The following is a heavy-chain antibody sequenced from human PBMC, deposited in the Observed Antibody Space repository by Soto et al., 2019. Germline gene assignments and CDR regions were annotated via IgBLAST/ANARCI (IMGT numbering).Heavy chain of an antibody. CDR1: GFTFSSYA. CDR3: AKDIAVAGPYYYYGMDV. CDR2: ISGSGGST. Sequence: PGGSLRLSCAASGFTFSSYAMSWVRPAPGKGLEWVSAISGSGGSTYYADSVKGRFTISRDNSKNTLYLQMNSLRAEDTAVYYCAKDIAVAGPYYYYGMDVWGQGTTVTVSS. V-gene: IGHV3-23*01. J-gene: IGHJ6*02. D-gene: IGHD6-19*01.